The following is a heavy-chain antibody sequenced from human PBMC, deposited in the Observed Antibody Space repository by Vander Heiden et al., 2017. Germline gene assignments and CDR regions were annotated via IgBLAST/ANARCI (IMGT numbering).Heavy chain of an antibody. Sequence: QVQLQESGPGLVEPSGTLSLTCTISGDSININWCSWVRQTSGKGLEWLGEIDPSGNTNYNPSLKSRLTISIDNSKNQFSLRLTSVTAADTAIYYCANGHTYTWFICGQGTLVTVS. J-gene: IGHJ1*01. V-gene: IGHV4-4*02. CDR3: ANGHTYTWFI. CDR2: IDPSGNT. D-gene: IGHD3-16*01. CDR1: GDSININW.